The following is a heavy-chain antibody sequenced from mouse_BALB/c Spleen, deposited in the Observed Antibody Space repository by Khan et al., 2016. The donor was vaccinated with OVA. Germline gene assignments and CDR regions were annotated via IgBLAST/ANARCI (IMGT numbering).Heavy chain of an antibody. V-gene: IGHV5-6-5*01. J-gene: IGHJ3*01. CDR3: ARDYWFAY. CDR1: GFTFSNYG. Sequence: EVKLVESGGGLVKPGGSLKLSCAASGFTFSNYGVSWVRQTPEKRLEWVASISSGDTTYYPDSVKGRFTISRDNARNILYRQMSSLRSEDTAMYYCARDYWFAYWGQGTLVTVSA. CDR2: ISSGDTT.